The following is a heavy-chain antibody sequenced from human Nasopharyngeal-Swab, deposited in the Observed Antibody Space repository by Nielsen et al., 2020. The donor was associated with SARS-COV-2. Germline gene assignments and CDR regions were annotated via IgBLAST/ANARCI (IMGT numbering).Heavy chain of an antibody. CDR3: ARGHSRIIVVVPWRKGYFDY. CDR2: INPSGCST. CDR1: GYTFTSYY. V-gene: IGHV1-46*01. J-gene: IGHJ4*02. D-gene: IGHD2-2*01. Sequence: ASVKVSCKASGYTFTSYYMHWVRQAPGQGLEWMGIINPSGCSTSYAQKFQGRVTMTRATSTSTVYMELSRLRSEDTAVYYCARGHSRIIVVVPWRKGYFDYWGQGTLVTVSS.